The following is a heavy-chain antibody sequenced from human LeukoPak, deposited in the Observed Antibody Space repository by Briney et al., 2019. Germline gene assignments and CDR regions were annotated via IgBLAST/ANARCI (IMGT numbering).Heavy chain of an antibody. V-gene: IGHV3-21*01. CDR3: ARAPRGYCSGGSCYSDEYFQH. CDR2: ISSSSSYI. D-gene: IGHD2-15*01. J-gene: IGHJ1*01. Sequence: PGGSLRLSCAASGFTFSSYSMNWVRQAPGEGLEWVSSISSSSSYIYYADSVKGRFTISRDNAKNSLYLQMNSLRAEDTAVYYCARAPRGYCSGGSCYSDEYFQHWGQGTLVTVSS. CDR1: GFTFSSYS.